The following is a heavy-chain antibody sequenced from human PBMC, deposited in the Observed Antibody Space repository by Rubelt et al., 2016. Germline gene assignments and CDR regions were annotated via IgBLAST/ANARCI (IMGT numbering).Heavy chain of an antibody. CDR3: ARIGVAAAEYFEH. D-gene: IGHD6-19*01. J-gene: IGHJ1*01. CDR1: GASISSNSYY. CDR2: IYYRGGT. Sequence: QLQLQESGPGLVKPSETLSLTCTVSGASISSNSYYWGWVRQPPGKGLEWIGSIYYRGGTYYNPSLQSRVTISGDTSKNQFSLKVSSVTAADTAVYYCARIGVAAAEYFEHWGQGTLVIVSS. V-gene: IGHV4-39*07.